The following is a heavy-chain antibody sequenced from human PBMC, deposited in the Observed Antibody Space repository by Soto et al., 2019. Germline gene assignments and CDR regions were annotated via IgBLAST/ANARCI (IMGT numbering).Heavy chain of an antibody. CDR2: INHSGST. J-gene: IGHJ1*01. Sequence: QVQLQQWGAGLLKPSETLSLTCAVYGGSFSGDYWSWIRQPPGQGLEWIGEINHSGSTNYNPSLKSRVTISVDTSKNQFSLKLSSVTAADTAVYYCARGRGPGITMVRGVILFQHWGQGTLVTVSS. D-gene: IGHD3-10*01. V-gene: IGHV4-34*01. CDR1: GGSFSGDY. CDR3: ARGRGPGITMVRGVILFQH.